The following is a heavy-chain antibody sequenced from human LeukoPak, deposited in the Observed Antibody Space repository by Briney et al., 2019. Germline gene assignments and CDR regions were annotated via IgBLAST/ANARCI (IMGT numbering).Heavy chain of an antibody. Sequence: ASVKVSCKASGGGLRNYAITWVRQAPGQGLEWMGRIIPSIGSSNYVPKFQGRFTITADKSTSTVFIELSNLKSDDTAVYFCGRDRGSGWNKAIDYWGQGTLVTVSS. CDR2: IIPSIGSS. CDR3: GRDRGSGWNKAIDY. J-gene: IGHJ4*02. D-gene: IGHD1/OR15-1a*01. V-gene: IGHV1-69*04. CDR1: GGGLRNYA.